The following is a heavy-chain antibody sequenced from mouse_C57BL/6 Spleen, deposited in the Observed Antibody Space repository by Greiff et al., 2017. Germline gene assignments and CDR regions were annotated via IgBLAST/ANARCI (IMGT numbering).Heavy chain of an antibody. Sequence: EVQLVESGPELVKPGASVKISCKASGYSFTDYNMNWVKQSNGKSLEWIGVINPNYGTTSYNQKFKGKATLTVDQSSSTAYMQLNSLTSEDSAVYYCARRLYYYGSSQYYYAMDYWGQGTSVTVSS. CDR2: INPNYGTT. D-gene: IGHD1-1*01. V-gene: IGHV1-39*01. J-gene: IGHJ4*01. CDR3: ARRLYYYGSSQYYYAMDY. CDR1: GYSFTDYN.